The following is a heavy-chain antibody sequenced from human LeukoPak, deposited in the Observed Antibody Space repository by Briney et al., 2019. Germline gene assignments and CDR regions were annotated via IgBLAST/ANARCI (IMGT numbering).Heavy chain of an antibody. CDR2: IQTDGSDK. CDR3: ARAITMVRGVIHNFDY. J-gene: IGHJ4*02. V-gene: IGHV3-30*02. CDR1: GFTFSSFG. Sequence: GGSLRLSCAGSGFTFSSFGMHWVRQAPGKGLEWVIFIQTDGSDKYYADSVKGRFTISRDNAKNSLYLQMNSLRAEDTAVYYCARAITMVRGVIHNFDYWGQGTLVTVSS. D-gene: IGHD3-10*01.